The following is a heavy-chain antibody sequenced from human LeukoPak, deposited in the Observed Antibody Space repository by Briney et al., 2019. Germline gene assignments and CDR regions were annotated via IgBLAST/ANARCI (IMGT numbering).Heavy chain of an antibody. D-gene: IGHD2-15*01. CDR1: GFTFSNYA. J-gene: IGHJ5*02. V-gene: IGHV3-23*01. CDR3: AKTQGYYDA. Sequence: PGGSLRLSCEASGFTFSNYAMTWVCQAPGKGLELVSGIWGADDKTVYGDAVKGRFTISRDNSKNTLYLQMNSLRVDDTAVYYCAKTQGYYDAWGQGALVTVSS. CDR2: IWGADDKT.